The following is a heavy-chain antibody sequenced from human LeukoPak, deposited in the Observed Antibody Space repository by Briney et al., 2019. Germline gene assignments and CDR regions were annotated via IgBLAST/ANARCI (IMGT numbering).Heavy chain of an antibody. D-gene: IGHD3-10*01. CDR3: ARGLRLLWFGELPSPLDY. J-gene: IGHJ4*02. Sequence: GASVKVSCKASGYTFTSYAMHWVRQAPGQRLEWMGWINAGNGNTKYSQKFQGRVTITRDTSASTAYMELSSLRSEDTAVYYCARGLRLLWFGELPSPLDYWGQGTLVTVSS. CDR1: GYTFTSYA. V-gene: IGHV1-3*01. CDR2: INAGNGNT.